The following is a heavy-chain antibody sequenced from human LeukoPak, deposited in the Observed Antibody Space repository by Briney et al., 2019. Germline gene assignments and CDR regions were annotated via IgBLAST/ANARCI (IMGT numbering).Heavy chain of an antibody. D-gene: IGHD3-9*01. V-gene: IGHV4-4*07. Sequence: PSETLSLTCTVSGGSISSYYWSWIRQPAGKGLEWIGRMYSSGTTNYNPSLKSRVAMSVDTSKNQFSLKLTSVTAADTAVYYCARGFDAHNAFDIWGQGTMVTVSS. CDR2: MYSSGTT. CDR3: ARGFDAHNAFDI. CDR1: GGSISSYY. J-gene: IGHJ3*02.